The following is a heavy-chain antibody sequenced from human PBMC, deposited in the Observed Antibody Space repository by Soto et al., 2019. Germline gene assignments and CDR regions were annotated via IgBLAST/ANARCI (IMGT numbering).Heavy chain of an antibody. Sequence: EVQLLESGGGYLVQPGGFLRLSCVASGFRFSTYDMSWVRQAPGKGLEWVSAVNIFTTTTHYIDSVKGRFTISRDNSKDTLYLEMNSLRLEETAVYYCHGLLRGSTVDYWDQGTLVTVSS. CDR1: GFRFSTYD. CDR3: HGLLRGSTVDY. V-gene: IGHV3-23*05. D-gene: IGHD3-10*01. J-gene: IGHJ4*02. CDR2: VNIFTTTT.